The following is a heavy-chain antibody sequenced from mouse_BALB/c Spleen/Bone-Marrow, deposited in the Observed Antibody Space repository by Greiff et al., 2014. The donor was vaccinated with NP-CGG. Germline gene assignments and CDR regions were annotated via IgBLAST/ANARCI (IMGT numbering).Heavy chain of an antibody. CDR1: GYTFTSYY. D-gene: IGHD2-2*01. Sequence: VQLQQSGAELVKPGASVKLSCKASGYTFTSYYMNWVKQRPGQGLEWIGEINPSNGGTNFNEKFKSKATLTVDKSSSTAYMQLSSLTSEDSAVYYCTRSGTSWLRRSWYFDVWGAGTTVTVSS. CDR3: TRSGTSWLRRSWYFDV. J-gene: IGHJ1*01. V-gene: IGHV1S81*02. CDR2: INPSNGGT.